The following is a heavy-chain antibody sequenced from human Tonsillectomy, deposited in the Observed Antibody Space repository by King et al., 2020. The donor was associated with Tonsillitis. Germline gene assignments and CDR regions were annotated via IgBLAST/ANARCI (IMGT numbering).Heavy chain of an antibody. V-gene: IGHV4-39*01. CDR2: IYYSGST. Sequence: QLQESGPGLVKPSETLSLTCTVSGGSISSSSYYWGWIRQPPGKGLEWIGSIYYSGSTYYNPSLKSRVTISVDTSKNQFSLKLSSVTAADTAVYYCARHRVYCSSTSCYWETYYYYYGMDVWGHGTTVTVSS. J-gene: IGHJ6*02. CDR1: GGSISSSSYY. CDR3: ARHRVYCSSTSCYWETYYYYYGMDV. D-gene: IGHD2-2*01.